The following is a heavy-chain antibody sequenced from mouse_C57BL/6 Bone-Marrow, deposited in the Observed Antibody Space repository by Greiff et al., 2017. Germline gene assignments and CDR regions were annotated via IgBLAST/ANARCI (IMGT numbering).Heavy chain of an antibody. CDR1: GFSFNTYA. V-gene: IGHV10-1*01. CDR3: VRKGNYYGSSYWYFDV. J-gene: IGHJ1*03. CDR2: IRSKSNNYAT. D-gene: IGHD1-1*01. Sequence: EVQLQESGGGLVQPKGSLKLSCAASGFSFNTYAMNWVRQAPGKGLEWVARIRSKSNNYATYYADSVKDRFTISRDDSESMLYLQMNNLKTEDTAMYYCVRKGNYYGSSYWYFDVWGTGTTVTVSS.